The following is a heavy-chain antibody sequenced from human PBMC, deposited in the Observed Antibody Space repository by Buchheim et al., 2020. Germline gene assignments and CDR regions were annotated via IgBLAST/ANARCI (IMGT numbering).Heavy chain of an antibody. D-gene: IGHD3-22*01. CDR3: ARGSVTVDY. Sequence: QVQLVQSGGEVKKPGASVKVSCKASGYTFTTYGITWVRQAPGQGLEWLGWVSADNGRTNYAEKVQGRVTMTTDTSTSTADMELTNLTSDDMAVYYCARGSVTVDYWGQGTL. V-gene: IGHV1-18*03. CDR2: VSADNGRT. J-gene: IGHJ4*02. CDR1: GYTFTTYG.